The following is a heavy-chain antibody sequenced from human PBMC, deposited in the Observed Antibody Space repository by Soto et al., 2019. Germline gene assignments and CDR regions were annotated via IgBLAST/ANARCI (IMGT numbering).Heavy chain of an antibody. D-gene: IGHD2-15*01. CDR2: IHSSGYI. Sequence: EVQLVESGGGLVKPGGSLRRSCAASGFNFNSYTINWVRQAPGKRLEWLSSIHSSGYIFSSDSVRCRFTISRDNAKNSVYLQISSLRAEDTAVYFCVRDCSGGSCYPGMDVWGQGTTVTVSS. V-gene: IGHV3-21*01. CDR1: GFNFNSYT. J-gene: IGHJ6*02. CDR3: VRDCSGGSCYPGMDV.